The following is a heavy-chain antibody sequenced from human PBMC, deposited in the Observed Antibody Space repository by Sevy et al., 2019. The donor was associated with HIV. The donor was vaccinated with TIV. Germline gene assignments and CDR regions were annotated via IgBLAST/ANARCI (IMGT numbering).Heavy chain of an antibody. V-gene: IGHV3-23*01. CDR2: ISGSGTST. CDR3: GKVSIFGVGGFYDY. Sequence: GGSLRLSCAASGFSFSTYAMTWVRQAPGKGLEWVSGISGSGTSTYYTDSVKGRFTISRDNSKNTVYLQMNNLRAEDTAPSYCGKVSIFGVGGFYDYWGQGTLVTVSS. D-gene: IGHD3-3*01. J-gene: IGHJ4*02. CDR1: GFSFSTYA.